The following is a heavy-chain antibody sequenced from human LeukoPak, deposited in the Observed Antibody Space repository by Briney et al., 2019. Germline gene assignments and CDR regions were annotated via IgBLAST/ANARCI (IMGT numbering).Heavy chain of an antibody. CDR2: IKQDGSEK. CDR1: GFTFSSYW. J-gene: IGHJ4*02. D-gene: IGHD4/OR15-4a*01. V-gene: IGHV3-7*01. Sequence: PGGSLRLSCAASGFTFSSYWMSWVRQAPGKGLEWVANIKQDGSEKYYVDSVKGRFTISRDNAKNSLYLQMNSLRAEDTAVYYCARGSERELRLWVYYFDYWGQGTLVTVSS. CDR3: ARGSERELRLWVYYFDY.